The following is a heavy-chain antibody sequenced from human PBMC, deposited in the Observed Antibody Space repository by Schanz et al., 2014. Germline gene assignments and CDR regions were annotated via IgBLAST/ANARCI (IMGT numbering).Heavy chain of an antibody. CDR1: GYSISSGYY. V-gene: IGHV4-38-2*02. D-gene: IGHD3-10*01. J-gene: IGHJ4*02. Sequence: QVQLQESRPRLVKPSETLSLTCNVSGYSISSGYYWGWIRQPPGKGLEWIASMHHTGNTYYNPSPQSRFSISVDPPKTQVPLKLSSVPAADTAVYYCASPRYYFRTGSYPYFDYWGQGTLVLVSS. CDR3: ASPRYYFRTGSYPYFDY. CDR2: MHHTGNT.